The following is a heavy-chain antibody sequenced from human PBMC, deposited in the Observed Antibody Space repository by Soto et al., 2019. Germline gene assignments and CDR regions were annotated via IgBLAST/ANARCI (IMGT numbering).Heavy chain of an antibody. V-gene: IGHV3-13*01. Sequence: GGSLRLSCAASGFTFSSYDMHWVRQATGKGLEWVSAIGTAGDTYYPGSVKGRFTISRENAKNSLYLQMNSLRAGDTAVYYCARASREGSSWTRYYYYYYMDVWGKGTTVTVSS. D-gene: IGHD6-13*01. J-gene: IGHJ6*03. CDR1: GFTFSSYD. CDR3: ARASREGSSWTRYYYYYYMDV. CDR2: IGTAGDT.